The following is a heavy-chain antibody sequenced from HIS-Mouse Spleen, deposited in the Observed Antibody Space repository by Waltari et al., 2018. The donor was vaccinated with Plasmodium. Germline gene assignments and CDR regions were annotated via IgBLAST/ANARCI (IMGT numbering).Heavy chain of an antibody. Sequence: EVQLVESGGGLVQPGGSLRLSCAASGFTFSSYWMHWVRQAPGKGLVWVSRINSDGSSTSYADSVKVRFTISRDNAKNTLYLQMNSLRAEDTAVYYCARVGDFWSGYCNDYWGQGTLVTVSS. D-gene: IGHD3-3*01. V-gene: IGHV3-74*01. J-gene: IGHJ4*02. CDR2: INSDGSST. CDR1: GFTFSSYW. CDR3: ARVGDFWSGYCNDY.